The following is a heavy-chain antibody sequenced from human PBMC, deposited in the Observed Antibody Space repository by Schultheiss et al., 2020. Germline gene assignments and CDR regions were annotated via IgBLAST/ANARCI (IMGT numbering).Heavy chain of an antibody. Sequence: GGSLRLSCAASGFTFSSYSMNWVRQAPGKGLEWVSGISWNSGSIGYADSVKGRFTISRDNAKNSLYLQMNSLRAEDTAVYYCARGISPFDPWGQGTLVTVSS. CDR1: GFTFSSYS. CDR3: ARGISPFDP. J-gene: IGHJ5*02. CDR2: ISWNSGSI. V-gene: IGHV3-20*04. D-gene: IGHD3-3*02.